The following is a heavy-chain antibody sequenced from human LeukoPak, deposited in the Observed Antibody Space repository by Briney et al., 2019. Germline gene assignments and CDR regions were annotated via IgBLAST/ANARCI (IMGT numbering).Heavy chain of an antibody. D-gene: IGHD2-2*01. CDR1: GYTFTSYG. CDR3: ARGSPSIVVVPAAPDYYYYYMDV. CDR2: ISAYNGNT. J-gene: IGHJ6*03. V-gene: IGHV1-18*01. Sequence: EASVKVSCKASGYTFTSYGISWVRQAPGQGLEWMGWISAYNGNTNYAQKLQGRVTVTTDTSTSTAYMELRSLRSDDTAVYYCARGSPSIVVVPAAPDYYYYYMDVWGKGTTVTVSS.